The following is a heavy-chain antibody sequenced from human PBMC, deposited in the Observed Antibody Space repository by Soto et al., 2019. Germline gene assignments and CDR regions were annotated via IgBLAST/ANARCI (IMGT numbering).Heavy chain of an antibody. Sequence: SETLSLICTVSGGSISSGGYYWSWILQHPGKGLEWIGYIYYSGSTYYIPSLKSRVTISVDTSKNQFSLKLSSVTAADTAVYYCARDTSYYDSSGYRDAFSICGQGTMVTVSS. V-gene: IGHV4-31*03. D-gene: IGHD3-22*01. CDR2: IYYSGST. CDR3: ARDTSYYDSSGYRDAFSI. CDR1: GGSISSGGYY. J-gene: IGHJ3*02.